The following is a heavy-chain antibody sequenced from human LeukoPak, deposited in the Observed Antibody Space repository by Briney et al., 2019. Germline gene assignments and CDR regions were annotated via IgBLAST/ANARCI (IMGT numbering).Heavy chain of an antibody. J-gene: IGHJ4*02. CDR1: VFTFSSYS. V-gene: IGHV3-48*04. D-gene: IGHD3-10*01. CDR3: AIAGYYGNFDY. CDR2: ISSSGSTI. Sequence: GGALSLSCAASVFTFSSYSMNWVRQAPGKGLEWVSYISSSGSTIYYADSVKGRFTISRDNAKNSLYLQMNSLRAEDTAVYYCAIAGYYGNFDYWGQGTLVTVS.